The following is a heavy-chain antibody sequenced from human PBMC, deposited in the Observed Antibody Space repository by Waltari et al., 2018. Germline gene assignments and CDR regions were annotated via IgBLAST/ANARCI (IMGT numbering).Heavy chain of an antibody. V-gene: IGHV4-39*01. D-gene: IGHD2-15*01. CDR1: GGSLSSTSYY. CDR3: ARPGRVGGGSLMGLDY. Sequence: QLQLQESGPGLVKPSETLSLICSISGGSLSSTSYYWAWIRQPPGKGLEWIGSFIYNGNTYYNPSLKSRISFFVDTSKNQFLLQLRSVTAADTAMYYCARPGRVGGGSLMGLDYWGQGTLVTVSS. J-gene: IGHJ4*02. CDR2: FIYNGNT.